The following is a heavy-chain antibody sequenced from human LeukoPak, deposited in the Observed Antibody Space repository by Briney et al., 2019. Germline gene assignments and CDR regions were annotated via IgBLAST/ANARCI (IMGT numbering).Heavy chain of an antibody. V-gene: IGHV4-59*01. CDR3: AREGAAYSSSWPVNWFDP. CDR2: IYYGGST. J-gene: IGHJ5*02. Sequence: SETLSLTCTVSGGSISSYYWSWIRQPPGKGLEWIGYIYYGGSTNYNPSLKSRVTISIDTSKNQFSLKLRSVNAADTAVYYCAREGAAYSSSWPVNWFDPWGQGTLVSVSS. D-gene: IGHD6-13*01. CDR1: GGSISSYY.